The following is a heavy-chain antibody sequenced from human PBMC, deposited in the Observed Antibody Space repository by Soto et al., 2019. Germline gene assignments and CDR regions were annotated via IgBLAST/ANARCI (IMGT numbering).Heavy chain of an antibody. CDR2: IYYSGST. Sequence: PSETLSLTCTVSGGSISSYSWNWIRQPPGKGLEWIGYIYYSGSTTFNPSLKSRVTISLDTSKNQFSLKLSSLTAADTAVYYCARVNAMGAFDIWGQGTMVTVSS. D-gene: IGHD2-8*01. V-gene: IGHV4-59*01. J-gene: IGHJ3*02. CDR3: ARVNAMGAFDI. CDR1: GGSISSYS.